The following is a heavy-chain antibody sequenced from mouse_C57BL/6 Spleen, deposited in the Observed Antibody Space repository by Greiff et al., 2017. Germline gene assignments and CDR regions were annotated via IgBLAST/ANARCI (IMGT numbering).Heavy chain of an antibody. CDR1: GYTFTSYW. CDR3: ARTGLRQDYAMDY. V-gene: IGHV1-50*01. J-gene: IGHJ4*01. D-gene: IGHD2-4*01. Sequence: QVQLKQPGAELVKPGASVKLSCKASGYTFTSYWMQWVKQRPGQGLEWIGEIDPSDSHTNYNQKFKGKATLTVDTSSSTAYMQLSSLTSGDSAVYYGARTGLRQDYAMDYWGQGTSVTVSS. CDR2: IDPSDSHT.